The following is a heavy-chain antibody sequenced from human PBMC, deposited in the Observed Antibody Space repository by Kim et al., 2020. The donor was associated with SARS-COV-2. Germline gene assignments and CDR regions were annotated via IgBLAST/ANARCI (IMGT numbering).Heavy chain of an antibody. CDR3: ARDFTH. V-gene: IGHV3-7*03. Sequence: KPDGSEKYYLESVRGRFSISRDNARNSLDLQVNSLRAEDTAVYYCARDFTHWGQGALVTVSS. J-gene: IGHJ4*02. CDR2: KPDGSEK.